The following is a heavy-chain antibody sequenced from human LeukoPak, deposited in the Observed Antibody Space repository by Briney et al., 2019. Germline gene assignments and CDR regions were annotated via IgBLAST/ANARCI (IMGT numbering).Heavy chain of an antibody. CDR3: ARGPRGCTSCYHDKKYDY. Sequence: SGGSLRLSCAVSGFTFSSYSMNWVRQAPGKGLEWVSSISSSSSYIYYADSVKGRFTISRDNAKNSLYLQMNGLRAEDTAVYYCARGPRGCTSCYHDKKYDYWGQGTLVTVSS. D-gene: IGHD2-2*01. J-gene: IGHJ4*02. V-gene: IGHV3-21*01. CDR1: GFTFSSYS. CDR2: ISSSSSYI.